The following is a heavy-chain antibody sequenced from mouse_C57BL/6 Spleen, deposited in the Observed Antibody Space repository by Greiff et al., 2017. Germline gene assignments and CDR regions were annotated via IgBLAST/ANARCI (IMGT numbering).Heavy chain of an antibody. V-gene: IGHV5-17*01. CDR2: ISSGSSTI. CDR1: GFTFSDYG. Sequence: EVKLVESGGGLVKPGGSLKLSCAASGFTFSDYGMHWVRQAPEKGLEWVAYISSGSSTIYYADTVKGRFTISRDNAKNTLFLQMTSLRSEDTAMYYCAREGLRQGWFAYWGQGTLVTVSA. J-gene: IGHJ3*01. CDR3: AREGLRQGWFAY. D-gene: IGHD2-4*01.